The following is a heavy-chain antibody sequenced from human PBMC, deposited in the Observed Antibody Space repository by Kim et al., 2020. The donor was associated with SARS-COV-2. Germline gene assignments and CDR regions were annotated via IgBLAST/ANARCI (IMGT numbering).Heavy chain of an antibody. CDR2: IHYSGST. D-gene: IGHD2-2*01. CDR1: GGSISDYF. V-gene: IGHV4-59*01. CDR3: ARYGKSSDGSTVCFDP. Sequence: SETLSLTCSVSGGSISDYFWSWIRQPPGKGLEWIGWIHYSGSTKYNPSLKSRVTISIDTSNNQFSLKLSSVTAADTAVYYCARYGKSSDGSTVCFDPWGQGTLVTVSS. J-gene: IGHJ5*02.